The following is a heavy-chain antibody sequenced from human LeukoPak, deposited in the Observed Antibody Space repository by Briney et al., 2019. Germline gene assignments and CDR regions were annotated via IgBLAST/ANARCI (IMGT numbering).Heavy chain of an antibody. CDR3: ARDPHYYDSSGSFDY. CDR2: INGDGSIT. CDR1: GFTFSSYW. D-gene: IGHD3-22*01. J-gene: IGHJ4*02. Sequence: GGFLRLSCAASGFTFSSYWMHWVRQAPGKGLVWVSGINGDGSITTYADSVRGRVTISRDNAKNALYLQMNSLRADETAVYYCARDPHYYDSSGSFDYWGQGTLVTVSS. V-gene: IGHV3-74*01.